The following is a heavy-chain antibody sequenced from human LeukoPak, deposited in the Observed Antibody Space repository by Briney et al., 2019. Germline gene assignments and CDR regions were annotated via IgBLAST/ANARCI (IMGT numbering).Heavy chain of an antibody. D-gene: IGHD2-2*01. CDR3: ARANPGYCSSTSCAKARYSSSSPSDY. J-gene: IGHJ4*02. CDR1: GYTFNGYY. V-gene: IGHV1-2*02. CDR2: INPNRGGT. Sequence: EASVKVSRKASGYTFNGYYMHWVRQAPGQGREWMGWINPNRGGTNYAQKLEGRVTMTRDTSISTACMELSRLRSDDTAVYYCARANPGYCSSTSCAKARYSSSSPSDYWGQGTLVTVSS.